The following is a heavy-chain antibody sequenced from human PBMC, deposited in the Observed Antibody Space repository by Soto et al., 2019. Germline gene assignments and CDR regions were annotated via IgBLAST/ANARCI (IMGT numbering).Heavy chain of an antibody. V-gene: IGHV4-4*07. CDR3: VRDGTKNLRDWFDP. D-gene: IGHD1-1*01. Sequence: SETLSLTCNVSGASVSGYYWSWIRQSPGKGLEWIGRIYATGSSDYNPSLKSRITISVDMSKKQFSLTLRSVTAAGTAMYYCVRDGTKNLRDWFDPWGQGILVTVSS. CDR2: IYATGSS. J-gene: IGHJ5*02. CDR1: GASVSGYY.